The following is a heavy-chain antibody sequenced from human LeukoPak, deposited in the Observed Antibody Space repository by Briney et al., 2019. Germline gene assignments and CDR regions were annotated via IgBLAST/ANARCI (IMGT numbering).Heavy chain of an antibody. D-gene: IGHD2-8*01. CDR2: INPNSGGT. CDR3: ARDNCTNGVCYPFFDY. CDR1: GYTFTGYY. J-gene: IGHJ4*02. Sequence: ASVKVSCKASGYTFTGYYIHWVRQAPGQGLEWMGWINPNSGGTNYAQKFQGRVTMTRDTSISTAYMELSRLRSDDTAVYYCARDNCTNGVCYPFFDYWGQGTLVTVSS. V-gene: IGHV1-2*02.